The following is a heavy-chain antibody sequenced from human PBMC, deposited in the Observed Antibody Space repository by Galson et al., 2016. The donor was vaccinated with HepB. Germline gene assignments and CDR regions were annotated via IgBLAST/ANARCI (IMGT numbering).Heavy chain of an antibody. V-gene: IGHV3-48*02. J-gene: IGHJ6*02. Sequence: LRLSCAASGFTFSSYGMHWVRQAPGKGLEWVSYIASNRRTIYYADSARGRFTISRDNAKNSLYLQMNSLRDEDTAVYYCARDGRRGYDMDVWGQGTTVTVSS. CDR2: IASNRRTI. CDR1: GFTFSSYG. CDR3: ARDGRRGYDMDV.